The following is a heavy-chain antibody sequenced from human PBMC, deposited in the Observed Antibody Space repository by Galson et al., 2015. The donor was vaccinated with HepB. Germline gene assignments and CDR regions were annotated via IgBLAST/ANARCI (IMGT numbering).Heavy chain of an antibody. D-gene: IGHD1-26*01. Sequence: CAISGDSVSSNSAAWNWIRQSPSRGLEWLGRTYYRSKWYSDYAVSVKSRLTIIPDTSRNQFSLHLNSVTPDDTAVYYCARESGSYYYYYGMDVWGQGTTVTVSS. V-gene: IGHV6-1*01. CDR3: ARESGSYYYYYGMDV. CDR1: GDSVSSNSAA. J-gene: IGHJ6*02. CDR2: TYYRSKWYS.